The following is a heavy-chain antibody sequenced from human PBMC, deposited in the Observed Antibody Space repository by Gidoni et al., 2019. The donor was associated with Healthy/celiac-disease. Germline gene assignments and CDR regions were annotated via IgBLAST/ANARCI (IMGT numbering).Heavy chain of an antibody. J-gene: IGHJ5*02. D-gene: IGHD2-8*01. V-gene: IGHV3-23*01. CDR1: GFTFSSYA. CDR2: ISGSGGST. CDR3: AKSQVYAMEHYWFDP. Sequence: EVQLLESGGGLVQPGGSLRRSCAASGFTFSSYAMSWVRQAPGKGLEWVSAISGSGGSTYYADSVKGRFTISRDNSKNTLYLQMNSLRAEDTAVYYCAKSQVYAMEHYWFDPWGQGTLVTVSS.